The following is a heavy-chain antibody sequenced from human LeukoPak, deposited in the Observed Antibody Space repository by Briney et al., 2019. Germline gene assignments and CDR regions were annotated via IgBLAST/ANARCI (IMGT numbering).Heavy chain of an antibody. CDR2: INPSNGGT. Sequence: GASVKVSFKASGYTFTDYYIHWVRQAPGQGLEWMGWINPSNGGTNFAQEFQGRVTMTRDTSISTAYMELSRLTSDDTAVYYCARVGYFGSGSYCPYWSQGTLVTVSS. D-gene: IGHD3-10*01. J-gene: IGHJ4*02. CDR1: GYTFTDYY. V-gene: IGHV1-2*02. CDR3: ARVGYFGSGSYCPY.